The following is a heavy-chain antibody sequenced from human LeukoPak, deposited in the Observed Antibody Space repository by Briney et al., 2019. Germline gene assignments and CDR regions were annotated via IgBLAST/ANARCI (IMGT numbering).Heavy chain of an antibody. CDR3: VRGSSANYDT. J-gene: IGHJ5*02. D-gene: IGHD4/OR15-4a*01. Sequence: GASLRLSCAASGFTFSSYAMCWVRQAPGKGLQWVSSITRSGDNTYYADSVKGRLTISRDNTKNTLHLQVNSLRAEDTAVYYCVRGSSANYDTWGQGTLVTVSS. CDR2: ITRSGDNT. CDR1: GFTFSSYA. V-gene: IGHV3-23*01.